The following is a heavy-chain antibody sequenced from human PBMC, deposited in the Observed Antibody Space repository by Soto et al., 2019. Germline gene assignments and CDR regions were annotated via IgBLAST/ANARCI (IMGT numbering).Heavy chain of an antibody. D-gene: IGHD5-12*01. CDR2: ISYDGRNK. J-gene: IGHJ4*02. CDR1: GFTFSSYS. CDR3: AKDRGVEVATRFLDY. V-gene: IGHV3-30*18. Sequence: SLRLSCAASGFTFSSYSMNWVRQAPGKGLEWVAVISYDGRNKNYADSVKGRFTISRDNSKNTLYLQMNSLRAEDTAVYYCAKDRGVEVATRFLDYWGQGTLVTDSS.